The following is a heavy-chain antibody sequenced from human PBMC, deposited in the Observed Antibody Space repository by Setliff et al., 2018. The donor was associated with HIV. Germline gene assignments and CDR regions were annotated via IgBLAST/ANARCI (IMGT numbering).Heavy chain of an antibody. V-gene: IGHV4-39*07. CDR3: TGGPPFAY. CDR2: IAYSGTTMYT. J-gene: IGHJ4*02. Sequence: SETLSLTCTVSGGSFIGSSFQSTWIRQAPGKGLEWIADIAYSGTTMYTNYNPSLESRVIVSEDTSRDQFFLKLTSVTADDTAIYYCTGGPPFAYWGQGLLVTVSS. CDR1: GGSFIGSSFQ.